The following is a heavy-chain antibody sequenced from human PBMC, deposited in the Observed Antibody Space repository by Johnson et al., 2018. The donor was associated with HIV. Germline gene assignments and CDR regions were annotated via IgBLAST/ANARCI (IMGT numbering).Heavy chain of an antibody. J-gene: IGHJ3*02. V-gene: IGHV3-11*04. CDR1: GFVFSDSH. Sequence: QVQLVESGGDLVKPGGSLRVSCLASGFVFSDSHMSWIRQAPGKGLAWISYISSGGSSIYYADSVRGRFTISRDNAKKSLFLQLSRLRAGDTAVYYCAKCIWGSSLIDAFDIWGQGTMVTVSS. CDR2: ISSGGSSI. D-gene: IGHD3-16*01. CDR3: AKCIWGSSLIDAFDI.